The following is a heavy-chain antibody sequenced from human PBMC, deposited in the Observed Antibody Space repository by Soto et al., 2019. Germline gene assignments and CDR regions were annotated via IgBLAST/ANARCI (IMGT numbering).Heavy chain of an antibody. D-gene: IGHD3-16*01. Sequence: QVQLVQSGAEVKKPGSSVKVSCKASGGTFSSYAISWVRQAPGQGLEWMGGIIPIFGTANYAQKFQGRVTITADKSTSTAYMELSSLRSEDTAVYYWASRPPHTSGYYYGMDVWGQGTTVTVSS. J-gene: IGHJ6*02. CDR3: ASRPPHTSGYYYGMDV. CDR1: GGTFSSYA. CDR2: IIPIFGTA. V-gene: IGHV1-69*06.